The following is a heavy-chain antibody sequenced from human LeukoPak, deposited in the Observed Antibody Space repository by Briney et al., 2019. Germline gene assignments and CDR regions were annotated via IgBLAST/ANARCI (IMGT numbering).Heavy chain of an antibody. Sequence: GGSLRLSCAVSGFTFSNFWMSWVRQAPGRGLEWVANIHPEGNEKYHVESVKGRFTISRDNAKNLLFLQMNGLRVEDTAVYYCARALGEVVPAAIGYWGQGTLVTVSS. CDR3: ARALGEVVPAAIGY. D-gene: IGHD2-2*02. V-gene: IGHV3-7*01. J-gene: IGHJ4*02. CDR2: IHPEGNEK. CDR1: GFTFSNFW.